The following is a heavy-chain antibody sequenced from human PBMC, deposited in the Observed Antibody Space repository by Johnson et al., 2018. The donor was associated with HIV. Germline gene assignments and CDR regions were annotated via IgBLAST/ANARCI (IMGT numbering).Heavy chain of an antibody. CDR3: ARDWGGYCSGGSCYGDAFDI. CDR1: GFTFRHYL. Sequence: VQLVESGGGLVQPGGSLRLSCAASGFTFRHYLMSWVRQAPGKGLEWVANIKEDGREKFYVDSVKGRFTISRDNAKNSLYLQMNSLRAEDTAVYYCARDWGGYCSGGSCYGDAFDIWGQGTRVTVSS. CDR2: IKEDGREK. V-gene: IGHV3-7*01. D-gene: IGHD2-15*01. J-gene: IGHJ3*02.